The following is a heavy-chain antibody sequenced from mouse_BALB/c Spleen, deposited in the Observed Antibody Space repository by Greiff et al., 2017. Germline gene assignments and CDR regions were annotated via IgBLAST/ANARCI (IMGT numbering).Heavy chain of an antibody. D-gene: IGHD1-1*01. J-gene: IGHJ1*01. CDR3: ARAYYGSYWYFDV. CDR1: GFSLTSYG. V-gene: IGHV2-9*02. CDR2: IWAGGST. Sequence: QVQLKQSGPGLVAPSQSLSITCTVSGFSLTSYGVHWVRQPPGKGLERLGVIWAGGSTNYNSALMSRLSISKDNSKSQVFLKMNSVQTDDTAMYYCARAYYGSYWYFDVWGAGTTVTVSS.